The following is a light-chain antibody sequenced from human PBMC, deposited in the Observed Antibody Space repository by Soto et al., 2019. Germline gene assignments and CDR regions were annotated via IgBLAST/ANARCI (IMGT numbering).Light chain of an antibody. J-gene: IGLJ2*01. V-gene: IGLV2-14*03. CDR3: SSYTSTSTVV. CDR2: DVT. Sequence: QSALTQPASVSGSPGQSVTISCTGTSSDVGAYNFVSWYQQHPGKAPKLMIYDVTTRPSGVSNRFSGSKSGNTASLTISGLQTEDEADYYCSSYTSTSTVVFGGGIKVTVL. CDR1: SSDVGAYNF.